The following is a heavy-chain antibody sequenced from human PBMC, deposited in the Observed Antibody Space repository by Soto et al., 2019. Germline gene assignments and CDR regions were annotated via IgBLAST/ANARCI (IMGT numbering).Heavy chain of an antibody. Sequence: GGSLRLSCAASGFTFSSYWMHWVRQAPGKGLVWVSRINSDGSSTSYADSVKGRFTISRDNAKNTLYLQMNSLRAEDTAVYYCARDRGYGEKKPPGPLDYWGQGTLVTVSS. V-gene: IGHV3-74*01. CDR3: ARDRGYGEKKPPGPLDY. D-gene: IGHD4-17*01. J-gene: IGHJ4*02. CDR1: GFTFSSYW. CDR2: INSDGSST.